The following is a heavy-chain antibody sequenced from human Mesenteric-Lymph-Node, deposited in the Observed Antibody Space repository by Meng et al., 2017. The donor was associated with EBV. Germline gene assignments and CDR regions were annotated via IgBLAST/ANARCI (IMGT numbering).Heavy chain of an antibody. CDR2: ISGSDGTT. V-gene: IGHV3-23*04. CDR1: GFIFSNYA. Sequence: EVPLVESGGGLVQPGGSLRVSCAASGFIFSNYAMSWVRQVPGKGLEWVSAISGSDGTTNYADSVKGRFTISRDNAEKKVYLQMNSLRVEDTAVYFCAKDSDSYYYSSGSFDYWGQGTLGTVSS. CDR3: AKDSDSYYYSSGSFDY. J-gene: IGHJ4*02. D-gene: IGHD3-10*01.